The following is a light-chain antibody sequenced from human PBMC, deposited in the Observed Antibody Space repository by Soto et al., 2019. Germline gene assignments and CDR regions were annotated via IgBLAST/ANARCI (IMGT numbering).Light chain of an antibody. J-gene: IGLJ1*01. CDR2: EVS. Sequence: QPVLTQPASRSGSPGQSITVSCTGTISDVGGSDSLSWYQQHPGKAPKLMIYEVSNRPSGVSNRFSGSKSGNTASLTISGLQAGDEADYYCSSYTSSSPSYVFGTGTKVTVL. CDR3: SSYTSSSPSYV. V-gene: IGLV2-14*01. CDR1: ISDVGGSDS.